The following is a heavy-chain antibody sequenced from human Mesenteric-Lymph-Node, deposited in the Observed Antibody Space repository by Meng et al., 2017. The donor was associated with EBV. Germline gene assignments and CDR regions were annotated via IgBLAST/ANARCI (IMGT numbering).Heavy chain of an antibody. CDR1: GDSISSGEYF. CDR2: MDYRGST. V-gene: IGHV4-30-4*01. J-gene: IGHJ4*02. D-gene: IGHD2-2*01. CDR3: ARGELLWDY. Sequence: QGQLQESGPGLVKPYQTLSLTCTVFGDSISSGEYFWSWIRQPPGKGLEWIGYMDYRGSTFYNPSLKSRVTISVDTSKNQFSLKLSSVTAADTAVYFCARGELLWDYWGQGTLVTVSS.